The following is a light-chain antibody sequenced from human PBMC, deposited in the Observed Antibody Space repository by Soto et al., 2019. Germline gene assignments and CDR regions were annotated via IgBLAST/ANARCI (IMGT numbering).Light chain of an antibody. CDR2: DAS. CDR1: QSVSSY. V-gene: IGKV3-11*01. Sequence: EIVLTQSPATLSLSPGERATLSCRASQSVSSYLAWYQHKPGQAPRLLIYDASNRATGIPARFSGSGSGTAFTLTTSSLEPEVFAVYYCQQRSNWPHTFGPGTKLEIK. J-gene: IGKJ2*01. CDR3: QQRSNWPHT.